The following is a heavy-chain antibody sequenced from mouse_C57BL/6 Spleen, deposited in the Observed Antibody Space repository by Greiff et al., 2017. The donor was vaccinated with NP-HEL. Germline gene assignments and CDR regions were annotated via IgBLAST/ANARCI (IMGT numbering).Heavy chain of an antibody. CDR1: GFSLTSYG. J-gene: IGHJ2*01. Sequence: QVQLQQSGPGLVQPSQSLSITCTVSGFSLTSYGVHWVRQSPGKGLEWLGVIWSGGSTDYNAAFISRLSISKDNSKSQVFFKMNSLQADDTAIYYCARRSDGGYFDYWGQGTTLTVSS. CDR3: ARRSDGGYFDY. CDR2: IWSGGST. V-gene: IGHV2-2*01.